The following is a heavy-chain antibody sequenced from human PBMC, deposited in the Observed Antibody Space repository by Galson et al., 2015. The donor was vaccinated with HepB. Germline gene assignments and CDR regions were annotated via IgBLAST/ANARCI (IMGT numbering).Heavy chain of an antibody. Sequence: LRLSCAASGFTFSHYGMHWVRQAPGKGLERVAVISYDGSNKHYADSVKGRFTIFRDKSKSTLYLQMNSLRIEDTSVYYYARDRDTAMDRSTGYFDYWGQGTLVTVSS. D-gene: IGHD5-18*01. CDR1: GFTFSHYG. CDR3: ARDRDTAMDRSTGYFDY. J-gene: IGHJ4*02. CDR2: ISYDGSNK. V-gene: IGHV3-30*03.